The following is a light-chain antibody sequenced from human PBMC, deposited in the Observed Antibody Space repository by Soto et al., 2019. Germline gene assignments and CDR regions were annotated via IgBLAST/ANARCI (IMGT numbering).Light chain of an antibody. CDR3: QQYATYSPEWT. J-gene: IGKJ1*01. CDR2: GAS. CDR1: QNIGTS. V-gene: IGKV1-5*01. Sequence: DIQMTQSPSTLSASVGDRVTITCRASQNIGTSLAWYQQTPGKVPKLLIDGASRLETGVSSRFSGTGSGTKFTLTITSLHPDDFATYYCQQYATYSPEWTFGQGTKVDIK.